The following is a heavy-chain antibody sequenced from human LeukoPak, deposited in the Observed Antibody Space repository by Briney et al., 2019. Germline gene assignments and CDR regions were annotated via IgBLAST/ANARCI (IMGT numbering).Heavy chain of an antibody. V-gene: IGHV1-2*02. CDR2: INPNSGGT. CDR3: ARGYCSCTSCRSLPFWVY. J-gene: IGHJ4*02. CDR1: GYTFTGYY. D-gene: IGHD2-2*01. Sequence: ASVKVSCEASGYTFTGYYMHWVRQAPGQGLEWMGWINPNSGGTNYAQKFQGRVTMTRDTSISTAYMELSRLRSDDTAVYYCARGYCSCTSCRSLPFWVYWVQGTLVTVSS.